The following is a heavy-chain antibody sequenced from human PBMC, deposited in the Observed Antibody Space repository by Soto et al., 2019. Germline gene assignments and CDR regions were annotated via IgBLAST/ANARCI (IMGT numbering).Heavy chain of an antibody. V-gene: IGHV3-49*03. CDR1: GLSFGDYA. CDR2: IRSKAYGGTT. J-gene: IGHJ4*02. Sequence: EVQLVESGGGLVQPGRSLRLSCTASGLSFGDYAMSWFRQAPGKGLEWVGFIRSKAYGGTTENAASVKGRFTIARDDSTNIANLQMNSLKTEDTSVYYCARVRCTRTSCYVPYCFDYWGQGTLVTVSS. D-gene: IGHD2-2*01. CDR3: ARVRCTRTSCYVPYCFDY.